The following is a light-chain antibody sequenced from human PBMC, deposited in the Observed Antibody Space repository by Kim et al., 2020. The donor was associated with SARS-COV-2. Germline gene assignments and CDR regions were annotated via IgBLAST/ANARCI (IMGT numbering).Light chain of an antibody. CDR1: SLRGWH. V-gene: IGLV3-19*01. J-gene: IGLJ2*01. CDR2: SRN. CDR3: NSRDNGPNVI. Sequence: SSELTQDPAVSVALGQTVTITCQGDSLRGWHASWFQQKAGQAPVLVIYSRNHRPSGIPDRFSGSTTGTTGSLTITGVQAEDEADYYCNSRDNGPNVIFGGGTQLTVL.